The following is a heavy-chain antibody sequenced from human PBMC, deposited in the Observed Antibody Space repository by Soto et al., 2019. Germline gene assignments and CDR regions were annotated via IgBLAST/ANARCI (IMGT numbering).Heavy chain of an antibody. CDR1: GGSISRYY. Sequence: QVQLQESGPGLVKPSETLSLTCTVSGGSISRYYWSWIRQPPGKGLEWIGYIYYSGTTNYNPSLKSRVTISVDTSKKQFSLKLSSVTAADTAVYYCARQGSVPDTYYYYMDVWGKGTTVTVSS. J-gene: IGHJ6*03. D-gene: IGHD6-19*01. CDR3: ARQGSVPDTYYYYMDV. CDR2: IYYSGTT. V-gene: IGHV4-59*08.